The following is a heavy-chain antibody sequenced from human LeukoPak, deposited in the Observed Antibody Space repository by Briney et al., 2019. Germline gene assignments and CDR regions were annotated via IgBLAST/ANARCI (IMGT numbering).Heavy chain of an antibody. D-gene: IGHD3-9*01. CDR1: GDSITSRGYY. J-gene: IGHJ4*02. CDR2: IYYGGNT. Sequence: SETLSLTCTVSGDSITSRGYYWGWIRQSPGKGLECIGTIYYGGNTYYYPSLKSRVTMSLDTPKNQFSLRLTSVTAADTAVYYCARGGGGSQYFDWFFESWGQGTQVTVSS. V-gene: IGHV4-39*07. CDR3: ARGGGGSQYFDWFFES.